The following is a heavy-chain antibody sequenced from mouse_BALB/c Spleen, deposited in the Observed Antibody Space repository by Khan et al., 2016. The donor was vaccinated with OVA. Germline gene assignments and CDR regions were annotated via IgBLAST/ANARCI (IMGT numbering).Heavy chain of an antibody. CDR2: IDPANGNT. J-gene: IGHJ4*01. Sequence: VQLKESGAELVKPGASVKLSCTASGFNIKDTYMHWVKQRPEQGLEWIGRIDPANGNTKYDPKFQGKATITTDTSSNTAYLQLSSLTSEDTAVYYCARDGNYFYAMDYWGQGTSVTVSS. CDR1: GFNIKDTY. D-gene: IGHD2-1*01. CDR3: ARDGNYFYAMDY. V-gene: IGHV14-3*02.